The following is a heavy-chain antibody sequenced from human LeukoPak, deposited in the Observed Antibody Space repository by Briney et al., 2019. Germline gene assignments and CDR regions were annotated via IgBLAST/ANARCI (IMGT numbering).Heavy chain of an antibody. CDR1: GGSISSYY. V-gene: IGHV4-59*01. D-gene: IGHD6-19*01. CDR3: ARDQYSSGWSYFDY. CDR2: IYYSGST. J-gene: IGHJ4*02. Sequence: SETLSLTCTVSGGSISSYYWSWIRQPPGKGLESIGYIYYSGSTNYNPSLKSRVTISVDTSKNQFSLKLSSVTAADTAVYYCARDQYSSGWSYFDYWGQGTLVTVSS.